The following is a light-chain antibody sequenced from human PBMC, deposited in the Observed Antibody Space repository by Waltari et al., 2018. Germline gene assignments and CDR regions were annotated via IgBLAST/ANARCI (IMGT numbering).Light chain of an antibody. CDR3: GTWDTDLSVV. V-gene: IGLV1-51*01. Sequence: QSVLTQPPSVSAAPGPKVTISCSGTGSNIGNNFVSWYQQLPGTAPELLIYDNNKRPSGIPDRFSGSKSGTSATLGITGLQTGDEADYYCGTWDTDLSVVFGGGTKLTVL. CDR1: GSNIGNNF. J-gene: IGLJ2*01. CDR2: DNN.